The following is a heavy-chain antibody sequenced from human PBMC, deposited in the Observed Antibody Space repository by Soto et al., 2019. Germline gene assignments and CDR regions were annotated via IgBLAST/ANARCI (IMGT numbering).Heavy chain of an antibody. J-gene: IGHJ6*02. D-gene: IGHD6-13*01. Sequence: PGGSLRLSCAASGFTFSSYDMHWVRQATGKGLEWVSAIGTAGDTYYPGSVKGRFTISRENAKNSLYLQMNSLRAGDTAVYYCARLGSSSYYYGMDAWGQGTTVTVSS. CDR3: ARLGSSSYYYGMDA. V-gene: IGHV3-13*01. CDR1: GFTFSSYD. CDR2: IGTAGDT.